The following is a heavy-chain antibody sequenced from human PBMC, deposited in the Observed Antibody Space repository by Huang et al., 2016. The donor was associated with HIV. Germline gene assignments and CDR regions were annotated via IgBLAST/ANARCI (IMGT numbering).Heavy chain of an antibody. CDR1: GASISSTNHF. CDR3: SRHAGVNDFTDY. D-gene: IGHD3-10*01. CDR2: IFYSGDT. V-gene: IGHV4-39*01. Sequence: QLQLQESGPGLVKPSETLSLTCNVSGASISSTNHFWGWVRQPPGKGLEWLGSIFYSGDTFYNPSLKSRLTMSVDTSTNQFSLNLTSVTAADTAIYYCSRHAGVNDFTDYWGQGAQVAVSS. J-gene: IGHJ4*02.